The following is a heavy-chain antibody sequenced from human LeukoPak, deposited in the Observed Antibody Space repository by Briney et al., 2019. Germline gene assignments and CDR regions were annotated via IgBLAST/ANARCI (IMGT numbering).Heavy chain of an antibody. J-gene: IGHJ1*01. V-gene: IGHV3-30*04. CDR1: GFTFSSYA. CDR3: ARDQRWRQLLFQH. Sequence: GGSLRLSCAASGFTFSSYAMHWVRQAPGKGLEWVAVISYDGSNKYYAGSVKGRFTISRDNSKNTLYLQMNSLRAEDTAVYYCARDQRWRQLLFQHWGQGTLVTVSS. CDR2: ISYDGSNK. D-gene: IGHD6-13*01.